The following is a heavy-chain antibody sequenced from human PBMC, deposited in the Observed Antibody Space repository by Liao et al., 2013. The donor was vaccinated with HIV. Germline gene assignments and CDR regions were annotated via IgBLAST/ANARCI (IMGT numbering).Heavy chain of an antibody. J-gene: IGHJ4*02. CDR2: IYHSGST. CDR3: ARGRGVRGPKGLHFDY. D-gene: IGHD3-10*01. CDR1: GGSFSGYY. Sequence: QVQLQQWGAGLLKPSVTLSLTCAVYGGSFSGYYWSWIRQPPGKGLEWIGEIYHSGSTDYNPSLKSRVTISVDTSKNQFSLNLSSVTAADTAVYYCARGRGVRGPKGLHFDYWGQGTLVTVSS. V-gene: IGHV4-34*01.